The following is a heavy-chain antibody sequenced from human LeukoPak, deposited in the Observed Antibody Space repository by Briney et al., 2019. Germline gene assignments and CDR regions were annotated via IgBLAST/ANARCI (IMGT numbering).Heavy chain of an antibody. D-gene: IGHD3-3*01. V-gene: IGHV3-21*04. CDR2: IGSSSRSI. CDR1: GFTFSSYS. CDR3: ARALYYDFWSGSPDDAFDI. J-gene: IGHJ3*02. Sequence: GGSLRLSRAASGFTFSSYSMNWVRQAPGKGLEWVSSIGSSSRSIYYADSVKGRFTISRDNAKNSLYLQMNSLRAEDTALYHCARALYYDFWSGSPDDAFDIWGQGTMVTVSS.